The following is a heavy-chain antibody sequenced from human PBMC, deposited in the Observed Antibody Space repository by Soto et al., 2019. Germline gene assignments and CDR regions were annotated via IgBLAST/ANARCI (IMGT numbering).Heavy chain of an antibody. V-gene: IGHV3-74*01. CDR3: VRGMYYFDY. CDR1: GFTFSTYW. J-gene: IGHJ4*02. D-gene: IGHD2-8*01. CDR2: INRDGSNT. Sequence: GGSLRLSCAASGFTFSTYWMHWVRQAPGKGLVWVSRINRDGSNTNYADSVKGRFTTSRDNAKNTLYLQMNSLRAEDTAVYYCVRGMYYFDYWGQGALVTVSS.